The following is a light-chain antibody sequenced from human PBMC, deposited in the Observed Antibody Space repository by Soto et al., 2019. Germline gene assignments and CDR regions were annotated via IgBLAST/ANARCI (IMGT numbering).Light chain of an antibody. CDR2: DAS. CDR1: QSISNY. V-gene: IGKV1-39*01. J-gene: IGKJ2*01. Sequence: DIRMTQSPSSLSASVGDRVTITCRASQSISNYLNWYQQKPGKAPNLLIYDASSLLSGVPSRFSGSGSGTDVTLTISSLQPEDFSIYYCQQSDSTPYTFGQGTKLEIK. CDR3: QQSDSTPYT.